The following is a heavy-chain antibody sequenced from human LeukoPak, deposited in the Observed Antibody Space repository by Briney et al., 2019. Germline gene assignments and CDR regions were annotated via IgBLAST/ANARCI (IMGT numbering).Heavy chain of an antibody. CDR3: AKTGGRDGYGFDS. V-gene: IGHV3-23*01. CDR2: ISGSGGST. J-gene: IGHJ4*02. CDR1: GFTFSSYA. D-gene: IGHD5-24*01. Sequence: GGSLRLSCAASGFTFSSYAMSWVRQAPGKGLEWVSAISGSGGSTYYADSVKGRFTISRDNSKNTLYLQMNSLRAEDTALYYCAKTGGRDGYGFDSWGQGTLVTVSP.